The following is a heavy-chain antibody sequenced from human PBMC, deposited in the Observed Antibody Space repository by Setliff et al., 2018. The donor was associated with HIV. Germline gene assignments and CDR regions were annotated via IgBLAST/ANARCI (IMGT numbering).Heavy chain of an antibody. D-gene: IGHD5-12*01. Sequence: SETLSLTCAVYGGSLSEYYWSWIRQSPGKGLEWIGEINHSGSTHYNPPLKSRATISVDTSKNQFSLRLNSVTAADTAVHYCARGATLLPGYSDRWEYFYMDVWGKGTTVTVSS. CDR3: ARGATLLPGYSDRWEYFYMDV. J-gene: IGHJ6*03. V-gene: IGHV4-34*01. CDR2: INHSGST. CDR1: GGSLSEYY.